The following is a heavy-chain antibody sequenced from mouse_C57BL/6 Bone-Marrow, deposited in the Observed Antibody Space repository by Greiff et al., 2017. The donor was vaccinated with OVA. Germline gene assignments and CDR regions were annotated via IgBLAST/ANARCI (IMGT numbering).Heavy chain of an antibody. V-gene: IGHV1-69*01. CDR1: GYTFTSYW. D-gene: IGHD2-3*01. J-gene: IGHJ3*01. CDR2: IDPSDSYT. Sequence: QVQLQQPGAELVMPGASVKLSCKASGYTFTSYWMHWVKQRPGQGLEWIGEIDPSDSYTNYNQKFKGKSTLTVDKSSSTAYMQLSSLTSEDSAVYYCARGDGYYVGWFAYWGQGTLVTVSA. CDR3: ARGDGYYVGWFAY.